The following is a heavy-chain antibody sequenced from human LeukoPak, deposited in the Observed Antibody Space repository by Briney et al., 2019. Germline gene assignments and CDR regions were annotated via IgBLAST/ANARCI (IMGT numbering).Heavy chain of an antibody. D-gene: IGHD6-13*01. Sequence: PGGSLRLSCAASGFTFSSYGMHWVRQAPGKGLEWVAFIRYDGSNKYYADSVKGRFTISRDNSKNTLYLQMNSLRAEDTAVYYCAKSRRPVSAAGRWGIDYWGQGTLVTVSS. V-gene: IGHV3-30*02. CDR2: IRYDGSNK. J-gene: IGHJ4*02. CDR1: GFTFSSYG. CDR3: AKSRRPVSAAGRWGIDY.